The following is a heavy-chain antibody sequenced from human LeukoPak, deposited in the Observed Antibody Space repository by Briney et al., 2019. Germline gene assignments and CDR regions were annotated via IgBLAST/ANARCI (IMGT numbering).Heavy chain of an antibody. CDR1: GGSISSYY. CDR3: ARDGAITFGGRDWFDP. J-gene: IGHJ5*02. CDR2: IYYSGST. Sequence: SETLSLTCTVSGGSISSYYWSWIRQPPGKGLEWIGYIYYSGSTNYNPSLKSRVTISVDTSKNQFSLKLSSVTAADTAVYYCARDGAITFGGRDWFDPWGQGTLVTVSS. V-gene: IGHV4-59*01. D-gene: IGHD3-16*01.